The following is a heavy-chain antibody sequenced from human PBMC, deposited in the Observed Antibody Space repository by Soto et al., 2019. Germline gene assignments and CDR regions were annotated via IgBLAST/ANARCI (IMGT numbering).Heavy chain of an antibody. D-gene: IGHD6-19*01. CDR1: GSAISSGGYY. CDR2: IYYSGST. CDR3: ARDFTDSSGPTLGMGV. V-gene: IGHV4-31*03. Sequence: SETLSPTSIVSGSAISSGGYYRSWIRQHPGKGLEWIGYIYYSGSTYYNPSLKSRVTISVDTSKDQFSLKLSSVAAADTAVYYCARDFTDSSGPTLGMGVWGQGTTVT. J-gene: IGHJ6*02.